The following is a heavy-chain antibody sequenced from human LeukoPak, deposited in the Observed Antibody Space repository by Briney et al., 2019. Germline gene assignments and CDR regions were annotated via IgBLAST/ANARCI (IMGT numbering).Heavy chain of an antibody. Sequence: PGGSLRLSCAAPGFTFRDKYMDWVRQGPGKGLVWVSRIKRDGRETIHADSVKGPFTNSRDNAKNTLYLQMNSLRAEDTAVYYCARAGEGLLAYSFDIWGQGTMVTVSS. CDR1: GFTFRDKY. D-gene: IGHD1-26*01. CDR2: IKRDGRET. J-gene: IGHJ3*02. CDR3: ARAGEGLLAYSFDI. V-gene: IGHV3-74*01.